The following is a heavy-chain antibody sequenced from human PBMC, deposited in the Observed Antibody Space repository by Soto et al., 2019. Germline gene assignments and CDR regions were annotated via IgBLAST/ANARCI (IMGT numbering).Heavy chain of an antibody. CDR2: IYPGDSDT. D-gene: IGHD4-17*01. CDR3: ASTVYGDYDHDAFDI. Sequence: PGESLKISCKGSGYSFTSYWIGWVRQMPGKGLEWMGIIYPGDSDTRYSPSFQGQVTISADKSISTAYLQWSSLKASDTAMYYCASTVYGDYDHDAFDIWGQGTMVTVSS. J-gene: IGHJ3*02. CDR1: GYSFTSYW. V-gene: IGHV5-51*01.